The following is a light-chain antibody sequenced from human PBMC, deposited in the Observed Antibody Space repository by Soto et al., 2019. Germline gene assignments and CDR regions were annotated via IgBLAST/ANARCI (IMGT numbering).Light chain of an antibody. CDR1: QSVSSSY. CDR3: QQYGSSPGT. Sequence: EIVLTQSPGTLSLSPGERATLSCRASQSVSSSYLAWYQQKPGQAPRLLIYGASSRSTVIPDRFSGSGSGTDFTLTIIRLEPEDFAVYYCQQYGSSPGTFVQGTKVEIK. J-gene: IGKJ1*01. V-gene: IGKV3-20*01. CDR2: GAS.